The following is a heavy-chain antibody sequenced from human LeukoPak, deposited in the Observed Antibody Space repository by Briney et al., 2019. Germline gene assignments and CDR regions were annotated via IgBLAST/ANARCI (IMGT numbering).Heavy chain of an antibody. CDR2: IIPIFGTA. CDR3: ASPYSSSWADAFDI. D-gene: IGHD6-13*01. V-gene: IGHV1-69*13. CDR1: GGTFSSYA. Sequence: GASVKVSCKASGGTFSSYAISWVRQAPGQGLEWMGGIIPIFGTANYAQKFQGRVTITADESTSTAYMELSSLRSEDTAVYYCASPYSSSWADAFDIWGQGTMVTVSS. J-gene: IGHJ3*02.